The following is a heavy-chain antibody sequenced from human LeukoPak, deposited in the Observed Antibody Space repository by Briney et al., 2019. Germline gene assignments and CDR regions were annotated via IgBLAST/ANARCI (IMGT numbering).Heavy chain of an antibody. J-gene: IGHJ4*02. V-gene: IGHV3-53*01. Sequence: PGGSLRLSCAASGFTVSSNYMSWVRQAPGKGLEWVSIIYSDGRTYYADSVRGRFTISRDNSKNTLYLQMNSLRAEDTAVCYCARDFAPYGDYVLGYWGQGTLVTVSS. CDR3: ARDFAPYGDYVLGY. CDR2: IYSDGRT. CDR1: GFTVSSNY. D-gene: IGHD4-17*01.